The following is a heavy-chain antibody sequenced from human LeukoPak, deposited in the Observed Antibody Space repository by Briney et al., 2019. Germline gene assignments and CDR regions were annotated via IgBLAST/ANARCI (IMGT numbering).Heavy chain of an antibody. J-gene: IGHJ5*02. Sequence: GASVKVSCKAPGYTFTGYYMHWVRQAPGQGLEWMGWINPNSGGTNYAQKFQGRVTMTRDTSISTAYMELSRLRSDDTAVYYCARVMSSGWYFGFDPWGQGTLVTVSS. CDR3: ARVMSSGWYFGFDP. CDR1: GYTFTGYY. D-gene: IGHD6-19*01. CDR2: INPNSGGT. V-gene: IGHV1-2*02.